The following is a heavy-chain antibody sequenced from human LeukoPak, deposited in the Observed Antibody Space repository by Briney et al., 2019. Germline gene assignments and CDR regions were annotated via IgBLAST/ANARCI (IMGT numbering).Heavy chain of an antibody. J-gene: IGHJ4*02. D-gene: IGHD2-21*02. Sequence: GGSLRHSCAASGFTFSNAWMSWVRQAPGKGLEWVSRIKSKTDGGTTDYAAPVKGRFTISRDDSKNTLYLQMNSLKTEDTAVYYCTTEVLAYCGGDCTYWGQGTLVTVSS. V-gene: IGHV3-15*01. CDR3: TTEVLAYCGGDCTY. CDR1: GFTFSNAW. CDR2: IKSKTDGGTT.